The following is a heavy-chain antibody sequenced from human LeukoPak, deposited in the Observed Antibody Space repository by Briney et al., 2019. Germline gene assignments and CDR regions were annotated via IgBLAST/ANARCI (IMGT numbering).Heavy chain of an antibody. CDR2: ISVGAEYI. V-gene: IGHV3-23*01. J-gene: IGHJ4*02. CDR3: ASGPPFLRYFEY. CDR1: GFTFSTYV. Sequence: GGSLRLSCAASGFTFSTYVMNWFRQAPGKGLEWVSTISVGAEYIFYADSVKGRFTISRDDSNNALYLQMHSLRAEDTALYYCASGPPFLRYFEYWGQGTLVTVSS. D-gene: IGHD3-3*01.